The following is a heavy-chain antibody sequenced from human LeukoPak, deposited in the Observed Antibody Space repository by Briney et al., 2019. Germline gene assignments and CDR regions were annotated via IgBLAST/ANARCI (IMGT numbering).Heavy chain of an antibody. D-gene: IGHD2-15*01. J-gene: IGHJ4*02. Sequence: GASVKVSCKASGYTFTSYDINWVRQATGQGLEWMGWMNPNRGNTGYAQKFQGRVTMTRNTSISTAYMELSSLRSEDTAVYYCARGHARRKYCSGGSCYTRRYDYWGQGTLVTVSS. CDR1: GYTFTSYD. CDR3: ARGHARRKYCSGGSCYTRRYDY. V-gene: IGHV1-8*01. CDR2: MNPNRGNT.